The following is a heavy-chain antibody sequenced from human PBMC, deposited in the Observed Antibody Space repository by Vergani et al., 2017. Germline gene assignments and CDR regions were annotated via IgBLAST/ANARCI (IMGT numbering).Heavy chain of an antibody. CDR2: IIPIFGTA. D-gene: IGHD3-10*01. Sequence: QVQLVQSGAEVKKPGSSVKVSCKASGGTFSSYAISWVRQAPGQGLEWMGGIIPIFGTANYAQKFQGSVTITADESTSTAYMELGSLRSEDTAVYYCASDSSGSYPHYYYYYMDVWGKGTTVTVSS. CDR1: GGTFSSYA. CDR3: ASDSSGSYPHYYYYYMDV. V-gene: IGHV1-69*01. J-gene: IGHJ6*03.